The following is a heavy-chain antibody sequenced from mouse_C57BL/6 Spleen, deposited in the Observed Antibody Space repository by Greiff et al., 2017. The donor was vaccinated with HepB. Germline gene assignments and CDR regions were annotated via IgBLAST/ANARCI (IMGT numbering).Heavy chain of an antibody. V-gene: IGHV5-17*01. J-gene: IGHJ1*03. CDR3: ARSPPSWYFDV. CDR1: GFTFSDYG. Sequence: EVKLVESGGGLVKPGGSLKLSCAASGFTFSDYGMHWVRQAPEKGLEWVAYISSGSSTNYYADTVKGRFTISRDNAKNTLFLQMTSLRSEDTAMYYCARSPPSWYFDVWGTGTTVTVSS. CDR2: ISSGSSTN.